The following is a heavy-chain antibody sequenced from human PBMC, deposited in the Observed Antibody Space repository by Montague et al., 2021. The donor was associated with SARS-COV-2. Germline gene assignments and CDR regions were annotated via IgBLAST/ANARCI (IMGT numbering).Heavy chain of an antibody. D-gene: IGHD2-15*01. CDR2: INHSGST. Sequence: SETLSLTCVVYGGSFSGYYWSWIRQPPEKGLEWIGEINHSGSTNYNSSLKSRVTISVDTSKNQFSLKLSSVTAADTAVYYCARGSVDIVVVVAATPPYFDYWGQGTLVTVSS. CDR3: ARGSVDIVVVVAATPPYFDY. J-gene: IGHJ4*02. V-gene: IGHV4-34*01. CDR1: GGSFSGYY.